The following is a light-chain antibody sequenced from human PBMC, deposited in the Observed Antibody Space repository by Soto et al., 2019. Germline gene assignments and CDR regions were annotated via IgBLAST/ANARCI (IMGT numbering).Light chain of an antibody. CDR2: GAS. J-gene: IGKJ1*01. CDR3: QKYGSSPWT. Sequence: DIVMTQSPATLSLSPGDSATLSCRASQSVSSNLAWYQQKTGQAPRLLIYGASSRATGIPDRLSGSGSGTDLNLTISSLEPEDFAVYFCQKYGSSPWTFGQGTKVDIK. V-gene: IGKV3-20*01. CDR1: QSVSSN.